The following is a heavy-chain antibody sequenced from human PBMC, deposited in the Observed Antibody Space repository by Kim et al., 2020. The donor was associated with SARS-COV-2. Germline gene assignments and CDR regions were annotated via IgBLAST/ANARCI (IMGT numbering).Heavy chain of an antibody. J-gene: IGHJ4*01. Sequence: GGSLRLSCAASGFTFSSYAMHGVRQAPGKGLEWVAVISYDGSNKYYADSVKGRFTISRDNSKNTLYLQMNSLRAEDTAVYYCARGGAYSGSYWNPPRDY. CDR1: GFTFSSYA. CDR2: ISYDGSNK. CDR3: ARGGAYSGSYWNPPRDY. D-gene: IGHD1-26*01. V-gene: IGHV3-30*04.